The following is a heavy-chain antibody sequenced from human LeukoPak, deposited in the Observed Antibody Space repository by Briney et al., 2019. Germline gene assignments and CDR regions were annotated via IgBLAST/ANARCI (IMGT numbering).Heavy chain of an antibody. Sequence: GGSLRLSCAASGFTFSNAWMSWVRQAPGKGLEWVGRIKSKTDGGTTDYAAPVKGRFTISRDDSKNTLYLQMNSLKTEDTAVYYCARDHYDFWSGYYWVDYWGQGTLVTVSS. CDR3: ARDHYDFWSGYYWVDY. CDR2: IKSKTDGGTT. CDR1: GFTFSNAW. D-gene: IGHD3-3*01. V-gene: IGHV3-15*01. J-gene: IGHJ4*02.